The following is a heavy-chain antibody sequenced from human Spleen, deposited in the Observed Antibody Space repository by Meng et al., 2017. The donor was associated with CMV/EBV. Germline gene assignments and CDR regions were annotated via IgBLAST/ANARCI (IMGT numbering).Heavy chain of an antibody. D-gene: IGHD5-24*01. CDR1: GFLFFDYA. Sequence: GGSLRLSCAASGFLFFDYAMSWVRQAPGKGLEWVSGITWDGESTGYADSVKGRFIISRDNAKNSLYLQMDSLRAEDTAVYYCAREDGYTKRGAFDIWGQGTMVTVSS. V-gene: IGHV3-20*04. J-gene: IGHJ3*02. CDR3: AREDGYTKRGAFDI. CDR2: ITWDGEST.